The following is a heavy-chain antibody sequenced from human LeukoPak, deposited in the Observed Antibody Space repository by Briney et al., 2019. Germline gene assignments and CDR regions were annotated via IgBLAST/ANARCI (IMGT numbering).Heavy chain of an antibody. CDR2: ISSSSSYI. Sequence: SGGSLRLSCAASGFTFSSYSMNWVRQAPGKGLEWVSSISSSSSYIYYADSVKGRFTISRDNAKNSLYLQMNSLRAEGTAVYYCARSGVAGPPMGWFDPWGQGTLVTVSS. V-gene: IGHV3-21*01. J-gene: IGHJ5*02. CDR3: ARSGVAGPPMGWFDP. D-gene: IGHD6-19*01. CDR1: GFTFSSYS.